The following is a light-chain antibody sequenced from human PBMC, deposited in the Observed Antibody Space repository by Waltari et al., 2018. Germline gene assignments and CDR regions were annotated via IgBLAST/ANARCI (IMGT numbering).Light chain of an antibody. V-gene: IGLV2-23*01. CDR1: STDLASYNL. CDR2: EAT. CDR3: CSYTGSSTSYG. J-gene: IGLJ1*01. Sequence: QSALSQPASVSGSPGQSPTIPCTGASTDLASYNLVAWYQHHPNRAPKLIIYEATKRPSGISHRFTGAKSGATASLRISGLQADDEADYYCCSYTGSSTSYGCGGGTKVTVL.